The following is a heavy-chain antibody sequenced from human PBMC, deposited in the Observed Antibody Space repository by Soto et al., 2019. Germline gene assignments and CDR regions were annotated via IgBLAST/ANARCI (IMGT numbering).Heavy chain of an antibody. CDR3: ARGLAARRARPGPHVGPNDY. J-gene: IGHJ4*02. D-gene: IGHD6-6*01. CDR1: GGSFSGYY. V-gene: IGHV4-34*01. CDR2: INHSGST. Sequence: SETLSLTCAVYGGSFSGYYWSWIRQPPGKGLEWIGEINHSGSTNYNPSLKSRVTISVDTSKNQFSLKLSSVTAADTAVYYCARGLAARRARPGPHVGPNDYWGQGTLVTVSS.